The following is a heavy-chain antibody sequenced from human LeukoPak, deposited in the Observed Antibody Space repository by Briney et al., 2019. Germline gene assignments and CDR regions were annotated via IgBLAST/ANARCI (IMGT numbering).Heavy chain of an antibody. CDR3: ASLYNWNDVGLGPMDV. CDR1: GGTFSSYA. V-gene: IGHV1-69*05. Sequence: GASVKVSCKASGGTFSSYAISWVRQAPGQGLELMGRIIPIFGTANYAQKFQGRVTITTDESTSTAYMELSSLRSEDTAVYYCASLYNWNDVGLGPMDVWGKGTTVTVSS. D-gene: IGHD1-20*01. CDR2: IIPIFGTA. J-gene: IGHJ6*03.